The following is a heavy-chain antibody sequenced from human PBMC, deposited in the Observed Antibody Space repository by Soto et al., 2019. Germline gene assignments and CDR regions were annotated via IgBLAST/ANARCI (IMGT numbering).Heavy chain of an antibody. CDR1: GGSISSYH. V-gene: IGHV4-59*01. J-gene: IGHJ4*02. D-gene: IGHD3-22*01. CDR2: IYYSGST. CDR3: ARVLHFYDTSGSYSYYFDY. Sequence: QVQLQESGPGLVKPSETLSLTCTVSGGSISSYHWSWIRQPPGKGLEWIGSIYYSGSTNYNPSLKSRVSLSVDRSTKQFSLKWTSVTAADTAVYFCARVLHFYDTSGSYSYYFDYWGQGAPVTVSS.